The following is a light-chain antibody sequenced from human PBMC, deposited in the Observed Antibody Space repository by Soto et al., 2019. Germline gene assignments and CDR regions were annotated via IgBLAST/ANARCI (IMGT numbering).Light chain of an antibody. CDR3: QQSATSPLT. V-gene: IGKV3-20*01. CDR2: GAS. Sequence: ESVLTQSPGILSLSPGERATLSCRASQSVSSSLLWYQQTPGQAPRLLIYGASTRATGIPDRFSGSGSGTDFTLTISRLEPEDFAVYYCQQSATSPLTFGGGTKVEIK. J-gene: IGKJ4*01. CDR1: QSVSSS.